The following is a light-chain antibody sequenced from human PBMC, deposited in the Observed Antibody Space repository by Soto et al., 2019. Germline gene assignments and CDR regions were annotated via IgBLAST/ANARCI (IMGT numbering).Light chain of an antibody. CDR1: QSVSSY. J-gene: IGKJ1*01. CDR2: DAS. CDR3: QQRSNWTWT. V-gene: IGKV3-11*01. Sequence: EIVLTQSPATLSLSPGERATLSCRASQSVSSYLAWYQQKPGQAPRLLIYDASNRATGIPARFSGRGSGTHFTITISSLEPEDFAVYYCQQRSNWTWTFGHGTKVEIK.